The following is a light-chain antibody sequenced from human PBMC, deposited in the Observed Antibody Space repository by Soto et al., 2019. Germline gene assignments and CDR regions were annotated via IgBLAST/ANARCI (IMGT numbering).Light chain of an antibody. CDR2: GAS. CDR1: QSVSSSY. Sequence: EIVLTQSPGTLSLSPGERATLSCRASQSVSSSYLAWYQQKPGQAPRLLIYGASSRATGIPDRFSGSGSGTDFTLTISRLEPEDFAVYYCQQYGSSPRTLVHGTKVDSK. J-gene: IGKJ1*01. V-gene: IGKV3-20*01. CDR3: QQYGSSPRT.